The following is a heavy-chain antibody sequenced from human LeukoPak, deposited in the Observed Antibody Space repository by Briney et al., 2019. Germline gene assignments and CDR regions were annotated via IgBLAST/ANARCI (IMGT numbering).Heavy chain of an antibody. CDR2: MNPNNGNT. V-gene: IGHV1-8*01. CDR3: AADIQYYHKSG. J-gene: IGHJ4*02. CDR1: GYTFTSSD. D-gene: IGHD3-9*01. Sequence: GASVRVSCKASGYTFTSSDIHWVRQATGQGLEWMGWMNPNNGNTGYAQKFQGRATMTRDTSISTAYMELSSLRSEDTAVYYCAADIQYYHKSGWGQGTLVIVSS.